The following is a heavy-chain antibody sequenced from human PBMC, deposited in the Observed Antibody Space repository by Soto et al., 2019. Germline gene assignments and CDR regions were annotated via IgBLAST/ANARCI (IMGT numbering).Heavy chain of an antibody. CDR3: ARIGYCSGGSCYHGIGPFFDI. V-gene: IGHV4-39*01. CDR2: IYYSGST. CDR1: GGSISSSSYY. Sequence: SETLSLTCTVSGGSISSSSYYWGWIRQPPGKGLEWIGSIYYSGSTYYNPSLKSRVTISVDTSKNQFSLKLSSVTAADTAVYYCARIGYCSGGSCYHGIGPFFDIWGQGTMVTVSS. J-gene: IGHJ3*02. D-gene: IGHD2-15*01.